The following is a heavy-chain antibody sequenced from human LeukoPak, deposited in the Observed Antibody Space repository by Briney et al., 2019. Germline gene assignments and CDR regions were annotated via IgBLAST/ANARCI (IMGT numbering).Heavy chain of an antibody. J-gene: IGHJ3*02. Sequence: ASVKVSCKASGYTFTGYYMHWVRQAPGQGLEWMGWINPNSGGTNYAQKFQGRVTMTRDTSISTAYMGLSRLRSDDTAVYYRARPIPPDAFDIWGQGTMVTVSS. D-gene: IGHD2-2*02. CDR3: ARPIPPDAFDI. CDR2: INPNSGGT. CDR1: GYTFTGYY. V-gene: IGHV1-2*02.